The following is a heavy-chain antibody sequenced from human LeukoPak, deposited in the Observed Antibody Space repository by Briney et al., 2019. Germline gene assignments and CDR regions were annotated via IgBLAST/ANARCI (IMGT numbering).Heavy chain of an antibody. CDR1: GFTVSSNY. J-gene: IGHJ4*02. V-gene: IGHV3-53*01. D-gene: IGHD5-18*01. Sequence: GGSLRLSCAASGFTVSSNYMSWVRQAPGKGLEWVSGIYSGGSTYYADSVKGRFTISRDNSKNTLYLQMNSLRAEDTAVYYCARDEGGYSYGYNWGQGTLVTVSS. CDR3: ARDEGGYSYGYN. CDR2: IYSGGST.